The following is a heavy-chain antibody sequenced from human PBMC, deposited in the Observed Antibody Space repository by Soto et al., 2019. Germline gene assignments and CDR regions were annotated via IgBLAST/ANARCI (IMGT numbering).Heavy chain of an antibody. CDR2: ISSNGGST. Sequence: PGGSLRLSCAASGFTFSSYSMHWVRQAPGKGLEYVSAISSNGGSTYYANSVKGRFTISRDNSKNTLYLQMGSLRAEDMAVYYCARGIESYPVDYWGQGTLVTVSS. J-gene: IGHJ4*02. D-gene: IGHD2-15*01. CDR1: GFTFSSYS. V-gene: IGHV3-64*01. CDR3: ARGIESYPVDY.